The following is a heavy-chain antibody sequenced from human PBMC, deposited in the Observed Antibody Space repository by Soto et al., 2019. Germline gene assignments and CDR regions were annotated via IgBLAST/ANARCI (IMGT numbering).Heavy chain of an antibody. CDR2: IYYSGST. D-gene: IGHD3-16*01. CDR3: ARQPAKSYYYIWGSSGEWVDAFDI. CDR1: GGSISSSSYY. V-gene: IGHV4-39*01. Sequence: KPSETLSLTCTVSGGSISSSSYYWGWIRQPPGKGLEWIGSIYYSGSTYYNPSLKSRVTISVDTSKNQFSLKLSSVTAADTAVYYCARQPAKSYYYIWGSSGEWVDAFDIWGQGTMVTVSS. J-gene: IGHJ3*02.